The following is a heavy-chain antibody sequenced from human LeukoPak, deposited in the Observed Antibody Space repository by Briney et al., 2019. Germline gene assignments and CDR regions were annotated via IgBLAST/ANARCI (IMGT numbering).Heavy chain of an antibody. CDR2: ISGSGGST. V-gene: IGHV3-23*01. Sequence: GGFLRLSCAASGVTFSSYAMSWVRQAPGKGLEWVSAISGSGGSTYYADSVKGRFTISRDNSKNTLYLQMNSLRAEDTAVYYCAKLTWEPYYFDYWGQGTLVTVSS. D-gene: IGHD1-26*01. CDR1: GVTFSSYA. J-gene: IGHJ4*02. CDR3: AKLTWEPYYFDY.